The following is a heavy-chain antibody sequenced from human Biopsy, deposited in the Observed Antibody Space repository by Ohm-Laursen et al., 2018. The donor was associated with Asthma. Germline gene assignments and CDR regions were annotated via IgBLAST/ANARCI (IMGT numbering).Heavy chain of an antibody. CDR3: ARDGTDMNEAMPKDY. D-gene: IGHD2-2*01. CDR1: GFTFSSYA. Sequence: SLRLSCSASGFTFSSYAMHWVRQAPGKGLEWVAVISYDGSNKYYADSVKGRFTISRDNSKNTLYLQMNSLRAEDTAVYYCARDGTDMNEAMPKDYWGQGTLVTVSS. J-gene: IGHJ4*02. V-gene: IGHV3-30-3*01. CDR2: ISYDGSNK.